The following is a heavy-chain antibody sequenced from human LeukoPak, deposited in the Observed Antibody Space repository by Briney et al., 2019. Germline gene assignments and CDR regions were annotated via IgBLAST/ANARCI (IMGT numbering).Heavy chain of an antibody. J-gene: IGHJ6*03. CDR3: ARDRPSMDV. Sequence: SETLSLTCTVSGGSISSDYWSWIRQPPGKRLEWIGYIFYSGSTNYNPSLKSRVTISVDRSKNQFSLKLSSVTAADTAVYYCARDRPSMDVWGKGTTVTVSS. CDR2: IFYSGST. CDR1: GGSISSDY. V-gene: IGHV4-59*12.